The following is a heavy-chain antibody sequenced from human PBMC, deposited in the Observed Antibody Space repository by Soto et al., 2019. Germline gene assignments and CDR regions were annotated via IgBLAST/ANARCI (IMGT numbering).Heavy chain of an antibody. J-gene: IGHJ4*02. CDR3: VKGSVASRPYYFDL. D-gene: IGHD2-2*01. CDR2: VTNSGDDT. V-gene: IGHV3-23*01. CDR1: GFTFNRYA. Sequence: GGSLRLSCAASGFTFNRYAMSWVRQAPGKGLEWVSAVTNSGDDTWYADSVKGRFTISRDNSMNTLYLQTNSLRAEDTAVSYCVKGSVASRPYYFDLWGQGTVVTVSS.